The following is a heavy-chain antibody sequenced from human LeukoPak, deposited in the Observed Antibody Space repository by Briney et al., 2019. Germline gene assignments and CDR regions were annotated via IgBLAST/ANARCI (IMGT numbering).Heavy chain of an antibody. CDR2: VWYSGSS. J-gene: IGHJ4*02. Sequence: PSETLSLTCTVSGGSIRIYYWSWIRQPPGKGLEWIGYVWYSGSSNYNPSLKSRVAMSVDMSKNQFSLNLTSVTAADTAVYYCARVSSSGSYVYFDQWGQGTQVTVSS. CDR3: ARVSSSGSYVYFDQ. D-gene: IGHD3-10*01. CDR1: GGSIRIYY. V-gene: IGHV4-59*01.